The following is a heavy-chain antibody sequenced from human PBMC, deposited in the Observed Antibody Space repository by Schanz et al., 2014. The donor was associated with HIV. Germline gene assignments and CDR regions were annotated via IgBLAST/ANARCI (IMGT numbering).Heavy chain of an antibody. D-gene: IGHD2-15*01. Sequence: EVHLLESGGGLAQPGGSLTLSCAASGFTFVSHWMAWVRQAPGRGLELVANIRHDAEQTNYVDSVKGRFTISRDNAKSSLYLQMSSLRAEDTAVYFCAREGCIGGSCYCDFWGQGSLVIVSS. J-gene: IGHJ4*02. CDR1: GFTFVSHW. CDR3: AREGCIGGSCYCDF. V-gene: IGHV3-7*01. CDR2: IRHDAEQT.